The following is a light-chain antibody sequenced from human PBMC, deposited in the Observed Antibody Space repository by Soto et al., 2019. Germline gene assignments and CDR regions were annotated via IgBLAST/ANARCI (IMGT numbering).Light chain of an antibody. Sequence: DIQMTQSPSTLSASVGDRVTITCRASHSISGTLAWYQQKPGKAPKLLIFDASSLERGVPSRFSGSGSGTEFTLSISSLQPDDFATYYCQKYDTYFRTFGPGTKVEIK. CDR2: DAS. CDR3: QKYDTYFRT. J-gene: IGKJ1*01. CDR1: HSISGT. V-gene: IGKV1-5*01.